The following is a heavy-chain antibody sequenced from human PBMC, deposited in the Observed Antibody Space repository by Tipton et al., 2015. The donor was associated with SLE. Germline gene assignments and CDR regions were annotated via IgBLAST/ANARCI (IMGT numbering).Heavy chain of an antibody. D-gene: IGHD2/OR15-2a*01. V-gene: IGHV4-59*01. CDR1: GGSTSSYY. Sequence: LRLSCTVSGGSTSSYYWSWIRQPPGKGLEWIGYNYYSGSTNYNPSLKSRVTISVDTSKNQFSLKLSSVTAADTAVYYCARLRLSAFDIWGQGTMVTVSS. CDR2: NYYSGST. J-gene: IGHJ3*02. CDR3: ARLRLSAFDI.